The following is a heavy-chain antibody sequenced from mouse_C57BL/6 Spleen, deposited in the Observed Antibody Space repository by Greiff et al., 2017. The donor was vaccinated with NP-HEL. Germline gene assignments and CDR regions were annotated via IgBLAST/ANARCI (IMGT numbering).Heavy chain of an antibody. CDR3: ARAHYGSSYEAY. D-gene: IGHD1-1*01. Sequence: VQLQQPGAELVKPGASVKLSCKASGYTFTSYWMHWVKQRPGQGLEWIGMIHPNSGSTNYNEKFKSKATLTVDKSSSTAYMQLSSLTSEDSAVYYCARAHYGSSYEAYWGQGTLVTVSA. CDR1: GYTFTSYW. J-gene: IGHJ3*01. V-gene: IGHV1-64*01. CDR2: IHPNSGST.